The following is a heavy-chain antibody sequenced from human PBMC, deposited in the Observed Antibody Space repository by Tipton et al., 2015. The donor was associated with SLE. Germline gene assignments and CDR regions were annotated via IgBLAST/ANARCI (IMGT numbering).Heavy chain of an antibody. Sequence: QLVQSGPEVKKPGASVKDSCKASGYTFTSYYMHWVRQAPGQGHEWMGIINPSGGSTRYAQKFQGRVTMTRDTSTSTVYMELSSLRSEDTAVYYCASFEVPAAMNGDSNYYYYMDVWGKGTTVTVSS. CDR2: INPSGGST. D-gene: IGHD2-2*01. J-gene: IGHJ6*03. CDR3: ASFEVPAAMNGDSNYYYYMDV. V-gene: IGHV1-46*01. CDR1: GYTFTSYY.